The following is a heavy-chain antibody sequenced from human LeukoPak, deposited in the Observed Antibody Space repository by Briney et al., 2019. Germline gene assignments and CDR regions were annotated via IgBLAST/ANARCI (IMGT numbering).Heavy chain of an antibody. CDR2: IYYSGST. J-gene: IGHJ2*01. D-gene: IGHD3-3*01. Sequence: SETLSLTCTVSGGSISSYYWSWIRQPPGKGLEWIGYIYYSGSTNYNPSLKSRVTISVGTSKNQFSLKLSSVTAADTAVYYCARIRHDSPLYWYFDLWGRGTLVTVSS. CDR1: GGSISSYY. CDR3: ARIRHDSPLYWYFDL. V-gene: IGHV4-59*01.